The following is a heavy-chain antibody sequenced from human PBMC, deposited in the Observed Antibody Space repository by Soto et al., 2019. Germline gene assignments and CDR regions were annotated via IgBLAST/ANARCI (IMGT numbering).Heavy chain of an antibody. D-gene: IGHD5-12*01. CDR2: IDGTGSGT. J-gene: IGHJ4*02. CDR1: GFTFSSGDA. CDR3: VKAGYYFHRGYFYY. Sequence: EVQLLESGGGWVQPGGSLRLSCAASGFTFSSGDAMSWVRQAPGKGLEWVAAIDGTGSGTYYADSVKGRFTISRDNSKSTLHLQMNSLRAEVTAVYHCVKAGYYFHRGYFYYWGRGTLVTVSS. V-gene: IGHV3-23*01.